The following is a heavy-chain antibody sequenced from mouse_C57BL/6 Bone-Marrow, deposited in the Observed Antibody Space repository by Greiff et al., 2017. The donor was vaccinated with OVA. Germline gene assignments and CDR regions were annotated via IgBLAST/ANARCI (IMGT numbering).Heavy chain of an antibody. J-gene: IGHJ4*01. V-gene: IGHV1-81*01. CDR3: ARSSYNAMDY. CDR2: IYPRSGNT. Sequence: VQLQESGAELARPGASVKLSCKASGYTFTSYGISWVKQRTGQGLEWIGEIYPRSGNTYYNEKFKGKATLTADKSSSTAYMELRSLTSEDSAVYFCARSSYNAMDYWGQGTSVTVSS. D-gene: IGHD1-1*01. CDR1: GYTFTSYG.